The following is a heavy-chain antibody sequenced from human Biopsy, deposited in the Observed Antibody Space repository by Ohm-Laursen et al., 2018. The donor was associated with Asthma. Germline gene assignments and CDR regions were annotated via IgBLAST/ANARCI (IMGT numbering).Heavy chain of an antibody. CDR3: ARSAETYSGFDSNYYGMDV. CDR2: FNPGNGNA. D-gene: IGHD5-12*01. CDR1: GYSFATNA. J-gene: IGHJ6*02. Sequence: SVKVSFKASGYSFATNAMHWVRQAPGQRPEWMGWFNPGNGNAKVSEKFQGRVSITSDTSATTVYLEVSSLTSEDTAVYYCARSAETYSGFDSNYYGMDVWGQGTRVTVSS. V-gene: IGHV1-3*01.